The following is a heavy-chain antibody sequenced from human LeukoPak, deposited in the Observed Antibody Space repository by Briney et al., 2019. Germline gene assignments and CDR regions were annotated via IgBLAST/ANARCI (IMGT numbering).Heavy chain of an antibody. J-gene: IGHJ4*02. D-gene: IGHD5-24*01. CDR3: ARAGTVEMTPLDY. V-gene: IGHV1-2*04. CDR2: INPNSGGT. CDR1: GYTFTGYY. Sequence: ASVKVSCKASGYTFTGYYMHWVRQAPGQGLEWMGWINPNSGGTNYAQKFQGWVTMTRDTSISTAYMELSRLRSDDAAVYYCARAGTVEMTPLDYWGQGTLVTVSS.